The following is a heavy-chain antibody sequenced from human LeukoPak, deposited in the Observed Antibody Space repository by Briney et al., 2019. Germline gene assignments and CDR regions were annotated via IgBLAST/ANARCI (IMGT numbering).Heavy chain of an antibody. CDR1: GGSFSGYY. CDR3: AREYHYYDSSGNKLDY. Sequence: PSETLSLTCAVYGGSFSGYYWSWIRQPPGKGLEWIGEFNHSGSTNYNPSLKSRVTISVDTSKNQFSLKLSSVTAADTAVYYCAREYHYYDSSGNKLDYWGQGTLVTVSS. V-gene: IGHV4-34*01. CDR2: FNHSGST. D-gene: IGHD3-22*01. J-gene: IGHJ4*02.